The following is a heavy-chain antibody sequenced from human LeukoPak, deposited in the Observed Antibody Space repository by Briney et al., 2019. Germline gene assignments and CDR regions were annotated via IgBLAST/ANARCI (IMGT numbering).Heavy chain of an antibody. CDR3: AKGPYDFWSGYFGY. CDR1: GFTFSSYA. Sequence: GGSLRLSCAASGFTFSSYAMSWVRQAPGKGLEWVSAISGSGGSTYYADSVKGRFTISRDNSKNTLYLQMNSLRAEDTVVYYCAKGPYDFWSGYFGYWGQGTLVTVSS. D-gene: IGHD3/OR15-3a*01. J-gene: IGHJ4*02. V-gene: IGHV3-23*01. CDR2: ISGSGGST.